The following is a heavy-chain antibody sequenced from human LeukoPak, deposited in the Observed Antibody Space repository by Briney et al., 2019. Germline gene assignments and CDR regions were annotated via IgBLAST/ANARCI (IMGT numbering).Heavy chain of an antibody. J-gene: IGHJ4*02. CDR2: ISANNGDT. CDR1: GYSFSSYG. V-gene: IGHV1-18*01. Sequence: ASVKVSCRASGYSFSSYGISWVRQAPGQGLEWMGWISANNGDTNYTQKLQGRVTMTTDTSTSTAYMELRSLRSDDTAVYYCARAPRYSAPDYWGQGILVTVSS. D-gene: IGHD1-26*01. CDR3: ARAPRYSAPDY.